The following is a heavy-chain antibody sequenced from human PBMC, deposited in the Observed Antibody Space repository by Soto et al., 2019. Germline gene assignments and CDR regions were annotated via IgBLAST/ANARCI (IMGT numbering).Heavy chain of an antibody. D-gene: IGHD2-15*01. Sequence: EVQLVESGGGLVQPGGSLRLSCAASGFTFSSYSMNWVRQAPGKGLEWVSYISSSSSTIYYAESVKGRFTISRDNAKNSLYLQMNSLRDEDTAVYYCARDHYFGEGDPICSGSSCLDYWGQGTLVTVSS. V-gene: IGHV3-48*02. CDR3: ARDHYFGEGDPICSGSSCLDY. J-gene: IGHJ4*02. CDR1: GFTFSSYS. CDR2: ISSSSSTI.